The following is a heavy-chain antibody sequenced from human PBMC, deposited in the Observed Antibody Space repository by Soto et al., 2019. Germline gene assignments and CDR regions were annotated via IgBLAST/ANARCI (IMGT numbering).Heavy chain of an antibody. V-gene: IGHV1-69*01. CDR2: TIPIFTTA. CDR1: GGTFNGYS. J-gene: IGHJ4*02. D-gene: IGHD2-15*01. Sequence: QVQLVQSGAEVKEHGSSVKVSCKASGGTFNGYSISWVRQAPGQGLEWVGGTIPIFTTANYAQKFQGRLTMTADESTSTAYMELSGLRSDDTAIYYCARVDSSRVRMVVQFYVDHWGQGTLVTVSS. CDR3: ARVDSSRVRMVVQFYVDH.